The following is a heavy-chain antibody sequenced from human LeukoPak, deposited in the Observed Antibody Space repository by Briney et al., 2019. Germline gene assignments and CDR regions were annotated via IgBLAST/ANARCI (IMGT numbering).Heavy chain of an antibody. J-gene: IGHJ4*02. CDR1: GGSISSYY. CDR3: ARVGYSCGLDY. Sequence: SETLSLTCTVSGGSISSYYWSWIRQPPGKGLEWIGYIYYSGSTNYNPSLKSRVTMSVDTSKNQFSLKLSSVTAADTAVYYCARVGYSCGLDYWGQGTLVTVSS. V-gene: IGHV4-59*01. CDR2: IYYSGST. D-gene: IGHD5-18*01.